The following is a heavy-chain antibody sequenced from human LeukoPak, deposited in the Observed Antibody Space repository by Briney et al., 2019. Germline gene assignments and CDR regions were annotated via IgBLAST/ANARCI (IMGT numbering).Heavy chain of an antibody. D-gene: IGHD6-19*01. CDR3: ARAYYSSGWYGVYYGMDV. J-gene: IGHJ6*02. Sequence: SQTLSLTCAISGDSVSSNSAAWNWIGQSPSRGLEWLGRTYYRSKWYNDYAVSVKSRITINPDTSKNQFSLQLNSVTPEDTAVYYCARAYYSSGWYGVYYGMDVWGQGTTVTVSS. V-gene: IGHV6-1*01. CDR1: GDSVSSNSAA. CDR2: TYYRSKWYN.